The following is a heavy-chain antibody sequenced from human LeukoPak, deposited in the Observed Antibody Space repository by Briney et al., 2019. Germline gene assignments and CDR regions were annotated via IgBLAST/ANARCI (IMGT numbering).Heavy chain of an antibody. CDR1: RGTFSSYA. J-gene: IGHJ3*02. Sequence: GASVKVSCKASRGTFSSYAISWVRQAPGQGLEWMGRIIPILGIANYAQKFQGRVTITADKSTSTAYMELSSLRSEDTAVYYCARLCEQLVWEDAFDIWGQGTMVTLSS. CDR3: ARLCEQLVWEDAFDI. D-gene: IGHD6-13*01. V-gene: IGHV1-69*04. CDR2: IIPILGIA.